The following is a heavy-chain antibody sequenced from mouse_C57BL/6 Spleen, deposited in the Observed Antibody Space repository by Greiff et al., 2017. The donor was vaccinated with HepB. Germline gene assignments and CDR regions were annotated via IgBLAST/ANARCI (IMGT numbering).Heavy chain of an antibody. V-gene: IGHV5-6*02. CDR3: AGQGSDYDDWYFDV. CDR1: GFTFSSYG. Sequence: EVKLVESGGDLVKPGGSLKLSCAASGFTFSSYGMSWVRQTPDKRLEWVATISSGGSNTYYPDSVKGRFTSSRDSAKNTRYLQMSSLKSAATAMYYCAGQGSDYDDWYFDVWGTETTITVSS. J-gene: IGHJ1*03. D-gene: IGHD2-4*01. CDR2: ISSGGSNT.